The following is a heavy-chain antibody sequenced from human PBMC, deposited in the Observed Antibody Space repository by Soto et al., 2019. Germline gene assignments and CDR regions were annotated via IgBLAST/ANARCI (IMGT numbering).Heavy chain of an antibody. CDR3: AHRVGSGYYFAY. CDR1: GFSLSTSGVG. V-gene: IGHV2-5*02. D-gene: IGHD3-10*01. J-gene: IGHJ4*02. CDR2: IYWDDDK. Sequence: QITLKESGPTLVKPTQTLTLTCTFSGFSLSTSGVGVGWIRQPPGKALEWLALIYWDDDKRYSPSLKSRLTIIKDTSKNQVVLTMTNMDPVDTATYYCAHRVGSGYYFAYWGQGTLVTVSS.